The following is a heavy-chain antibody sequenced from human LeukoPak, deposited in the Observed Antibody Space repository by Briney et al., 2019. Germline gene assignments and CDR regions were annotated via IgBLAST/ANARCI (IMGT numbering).Heavy chain of an antibody. CDR3: ATIVGATKYYFDY. Sequence: ASVKVSCKVSGYTLTELSMHWVRQAPGKGLEWMGGFDPEDGETIYAQKFQGRVTMTEDTSTDTAYMELSSLRSGDTAVYYCATIVGATKYYFDYWGQGTLVTVSS. CDR2: FDPEDGET. D-gene: IGHD1-26*01. V-gene: IGHV1-24*01. CDR1: GYTLTELS. J-gene: IGHJ4*02.